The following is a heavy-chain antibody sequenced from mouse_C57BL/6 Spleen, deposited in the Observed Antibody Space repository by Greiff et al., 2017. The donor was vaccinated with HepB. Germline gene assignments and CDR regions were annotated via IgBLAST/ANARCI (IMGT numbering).Heavy chain of an antibody. Sequence: QVQLQQSGAELARPGASVKMSCKASGYTFTSYTMHWVKQRPGQGLEWIGYINPSSGYTKYNQKFKDKATLTADKSSSTAYMQLSSLTSEDSAVYNCARTDSSGLSWFAYWGQGTLVTVSA. CDR2: INPSSGYT. J-gene: IGHJ3*01. CDR1: GYTFTSYT. D-gene: IGHD3-2*02. CDR3: ARTDSSGLSWFAY. V-gene: IGHV1-4*01.